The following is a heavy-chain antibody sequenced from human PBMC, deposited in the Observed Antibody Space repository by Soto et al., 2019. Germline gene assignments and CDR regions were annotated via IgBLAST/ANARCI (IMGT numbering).Heavy chain of an antibody. V-gene: IGHV3-21*01. CDR2: ISSSSGYI. D-gene: IGHD3-10*01. CDR1: GFTFSSYS. CDR3: ARARGMVRGVIDAFDI. J-gene: IGHJ3*02. Sequence: PGGSLRLSCAASGFTFSSYSMNWVRQAPGKGLEWVSSISSSSGYIYYADSVKGRFTISRDNAKNSLYLQMNSLRAEDTAVYYCARARGMVRGVIDAFDIWGQGTMVTVSS.